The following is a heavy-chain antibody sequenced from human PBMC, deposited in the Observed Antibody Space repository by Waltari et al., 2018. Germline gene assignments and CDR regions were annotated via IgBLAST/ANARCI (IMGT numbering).Heavy chain of an antibody. CDR3: ARHILYYYCDSSGD. J-gene: IGHJ4*02. D-gene: IGHD3-22*01. CDR1: GGSTRTSRYY. CDR2: IYYRGST. Sequence: QLQLQESGPGLVKPSETLSLTCTVPGGSTRTSRYYWGCIRQPPGKGLEWIGSIYYRGSTYYNSSLKSRVTISLDTSKNQFSLKLSSVTAADTAVYYCARHILYYYCDSSGDWGQGTLVTVSS. V-gene: IGHV4-39*01.